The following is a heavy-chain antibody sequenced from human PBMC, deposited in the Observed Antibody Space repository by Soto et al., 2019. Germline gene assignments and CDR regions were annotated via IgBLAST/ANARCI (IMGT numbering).Heavy chain of an antibody. J-gene: IGHJ6*02. Sequence: EVQLVESGGGLVQPGGSLRLSCAASGFTFSSYSINWVRQAPGKGLEWVSYISTSGSTIYYADSVKGRFTVSRDNARNSVYLQVNSLRAEDTAVYYCAREGGMDVWGQGTTVTVSS. V-gene: IGHV3-48*01. CDR3: AREGGMDV. CDR2: ISTSGSTI. CDR1: GFTFSSYS.